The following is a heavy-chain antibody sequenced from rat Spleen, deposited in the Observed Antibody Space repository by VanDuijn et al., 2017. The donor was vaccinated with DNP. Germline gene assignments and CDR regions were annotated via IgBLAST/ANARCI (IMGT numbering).Heavy chain of an antibody. CDR3: ATSSYYGYDYGFGY. Sequence: EVQLVESGGGLVQPGRSLKLSCAASGFTFRNYDMAWVRQAPTKGLEWVASISIRGGTTYYRDSVKGRFTVSRDYARSTLYLQMDSLRSEDTATYYCATSSYYGYDYGFGYWGQGTLVTVSS. V-gene: IGHV5-25*01. CDR1: GFTFRNYD. J-gene: IGHJ3*01. CDR2: ISIRGGTT. D-gene: IGHD1-7*01.